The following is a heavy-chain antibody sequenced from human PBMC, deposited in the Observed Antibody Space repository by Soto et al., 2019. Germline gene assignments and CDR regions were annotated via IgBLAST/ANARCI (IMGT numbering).Heavy chain of an antibody. CDR1: GFPFSSYS. D-gene: IGHD3-10*01. CDR2: ISGSSSAI. CDR3: ARYYGSGSRHAFDI. Sequence: GGSLRLSCAASGFPFSSYSMNWVRQAPGKGLEWVSYISGSSSAIYYADFGKGRFTTSREKAKKSLYLQMNCLSVEDTAVYYCARYYGSGSRHAFDIWGQGTMVTVSS. J-gene: IGHJ3*02. V-gene: IGHV3-48*01.